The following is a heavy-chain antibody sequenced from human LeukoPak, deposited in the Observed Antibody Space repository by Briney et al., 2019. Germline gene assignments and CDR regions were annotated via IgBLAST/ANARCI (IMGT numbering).Heavy chain of an antibody. V-gene: IGHV1-2*02. CDR1: GYTFTGYY. J-gene: IGHJ4*02. Sequence: ASVKVSCKASGYTFTGYYMHWVRQAPGQGLEWMGWINPNSGGTNYAQKFQGRVTMTRDTSISTAYMELRSLRSDDTAVYYCARDDNYGSGQPDDWGQGTLVTVSS. CDR2: INPNSGGT. D-gene: IGHD3-10*01. CDR3: ARDDNYGSGQPDD.